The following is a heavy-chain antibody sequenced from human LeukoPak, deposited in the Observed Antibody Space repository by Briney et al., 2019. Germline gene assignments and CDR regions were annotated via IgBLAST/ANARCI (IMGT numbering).Heavy chain of an antibody. CDR1: GFTFSSYW. CDR2: INSDGSST. J-gene: IGHJ5*02. V-gene: IGHV3-74*01. D-gene: IGHD3-3*01. CDR3: ARDQTIFGVVRNNWFDP. Sequence: GGSLRLSCAASGFTFSSYWMHWVRQAPGKGLVWVSRINSDGSSTSYADSVKGRFTISRDNAKNTLYLQMNSLRAEDTAVYYCARDQTIFGVVRNNWFDPWGQGTLVTVSS.